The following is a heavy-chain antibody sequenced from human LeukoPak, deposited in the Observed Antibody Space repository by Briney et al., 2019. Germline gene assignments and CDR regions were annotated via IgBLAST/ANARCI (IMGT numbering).Heavy chain of an antibody. CDR1: GFTFSSYE. CDR3: ARDQGTENWFDP. Sequence: AGGSLRLSCAASGFTFSSYEMNWVRQAPGKGLVWVSRINSDGSSTSYADSVKGRFTISRDNAKNTLYLQMNSLRAEDTAVYYCARDQGTENWFDPWGQGTLVTVSS. CDR2: INSDGSST. V-gene: IGHV3-74*01. J-gene: IGHJ5*02. D-gene: IGHD1-1*01.